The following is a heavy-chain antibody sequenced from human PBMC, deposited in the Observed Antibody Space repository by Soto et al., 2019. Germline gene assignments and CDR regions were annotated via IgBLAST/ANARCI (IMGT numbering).Heavy chain of an antibody. CDR3: ARDDGRLIDY. J-gene: IGHJ4*02. D-gene: IGHD6-25*01. Sequence: SETLSLTCTVSGGSISRYYWSWIRQPPGKGLEWIGYIYYSGSTNYNPSLKSRVTISVDTSKNQFSLKLSSVTAADTAVYYCARDDGRLIDYWGQGTLVTVSS. CDR2: IYYSGST. CDR1: GGSISRYY. V-gene: IGHV4-59*01.